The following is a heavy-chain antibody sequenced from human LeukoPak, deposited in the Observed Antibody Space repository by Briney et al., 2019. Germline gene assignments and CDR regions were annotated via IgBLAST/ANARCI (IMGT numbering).Heavy chain of an antibody. V-gene: IGHV4-59*01. D-gene: IGHD6-6*01. CDR1: GGSFSGYY. J-gene: IGHJ6*03. CDR3: ARASEGYSSSPPYYYYYMDV. Sequence: SETLSLTCAVYGGSFSGYYWSWIRQHPGKGLEWIGYIYYSGSTYYNPSLKSRVTISVDTSKNQFSLKLSSVTAADTAVYYCARASEGYSSSPPYYYYYMDVWGKGTTVTVSS. CDR2: IYYSGST.